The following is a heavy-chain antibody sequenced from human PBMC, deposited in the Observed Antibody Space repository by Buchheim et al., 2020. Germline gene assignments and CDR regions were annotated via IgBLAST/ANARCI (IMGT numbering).Heavy chain of an antibody. V-gene: IGHV4-34*01. CDR3: ARGRLSGYYTWADY. CDR1: GGSFSGYY. CDR2: INHSGST. D-gene: IGHD3-3*01. Sequence: QVQLQESGPGLVKPSETLSLTCAVYGGSFSGYYWSWIRQPPGKGLEWIGEINHSGSTNYNPSLKSRVTISVDTSKNQFSLKLSSVTAADTAVYYCARGRLSGYYTWADYWGQGTL. J-gene: IGHJ4*02.